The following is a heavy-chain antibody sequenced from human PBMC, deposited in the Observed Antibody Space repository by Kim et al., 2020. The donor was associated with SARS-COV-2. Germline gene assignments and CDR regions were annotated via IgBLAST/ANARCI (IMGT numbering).Heavy chain of an antibody. J-gene: IGHJ4*02. D-gene: IGHD3-10*01. CDR1: GGSISSSSYY. V-gene: IGHV4-39*01. Sequence: SETLSLTCTVSGGSISSSSYYWGWIRQPPGKGLEWIGSIYYSGSTYYNPSLKSRVTKSVDTSTHQFSLKLSSVTAADTAVYYCARRFINYYGSGSATFDYWGQGTLVTVSS. CDR2: IYYSGST. CDR3: ARRFINYYGSGSATFDY.